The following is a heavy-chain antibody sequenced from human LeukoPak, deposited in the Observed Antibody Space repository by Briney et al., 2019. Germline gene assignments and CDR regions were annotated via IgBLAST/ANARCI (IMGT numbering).Heavy chain of an antibody. V-gene: IGHV3-48*02. J-gene: IGHJ4*02. D-gene: IGHD4-17*01. CDR3: ARGETALTSHLDY. Sequence: GGSLRLSCAASGFTFSSYAMNWVRQAPGKGLEWLSYISTTSTTIYYTDSVRGRFTISRDNANNLLFLQMNSLRDEDTAVYYCARGETALTSHLDYWGQGTLVSVSS. CDR2: ISTTSTTI. CDR1: GFTFSSYA.